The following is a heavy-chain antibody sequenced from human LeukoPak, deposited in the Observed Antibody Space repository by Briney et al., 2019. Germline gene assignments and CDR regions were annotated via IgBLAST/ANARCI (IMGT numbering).Heavy chain of an antibody. V-gene: IGHV1-8*03. CDR3: ARVDGSPDY. D-gene: IGHD3-22*01. J-gene: IGHJ4*02. CDR2: MNPKSGMS. Sequence: ASMKVSSTASGYTFSTRDINWVRPATGQGLEWMGWMNPKSGMSGFAQRFQGRVTITRDTSISTVYMQLSSLRSEDTAVYYCARVDGSPDYWGQGTLVTVSS. CDR1: GYTFSTRD.